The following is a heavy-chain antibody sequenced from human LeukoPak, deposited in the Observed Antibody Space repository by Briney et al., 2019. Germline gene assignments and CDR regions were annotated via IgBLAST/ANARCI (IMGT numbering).Heavy chain of an antibody. J-gene: IGHJ4*02. CDR2: IYHSGST. D-gene: IGHD3-10*01. CDR3: ARDRRYGSGTPL. CDR1: GYSISSGYY. V-gene: IGHV4-38-2*02. Sequence: ASETLSLTCTVSGYSISSGYYWGWIRQPPGKGLEWIGSIYHSGSTYYNPSLKSRVTISVDTSKNQFSLKLSSVTAADTAVYYCARDRRYGSGTPLWGQGTLVTVSS.